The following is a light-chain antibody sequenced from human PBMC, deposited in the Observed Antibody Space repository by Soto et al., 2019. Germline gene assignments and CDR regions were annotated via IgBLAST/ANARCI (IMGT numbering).Light chain of an antibody. V-gene: IGKV1-12*01. Sequence: DIQMTQSPSSVSASVGDRVTITCRASQAIDSWLAWYQQKPGEAPKLLIFTGSLLHSGVPPRFSGSGSGTDFTLTISSLQPEDFATYHCQQVDSYPLTFGGGT. CDR1: QAIDSW. J-gene: IGKJ4*01. CDR2: TGS. CDR3: QQVDSYPLT.